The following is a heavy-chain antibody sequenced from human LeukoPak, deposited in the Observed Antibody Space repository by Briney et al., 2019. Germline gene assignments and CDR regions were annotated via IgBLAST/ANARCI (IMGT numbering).Heavy chain of an antibody. Sequence: SETLSLTCTVYGGSFSGYYWSWIRQPPGKGLEWIGEINHSGSTNYNPSLKSRVTISVDTSKNQFSLKLSSVTAADTAVYYCARTPFPRYCSSTSCYTRGGYFDYWGQGTLVTVSS. J-gene: IGHJ4*02. CDR3: ARTPFPRYCSSTSCYTRGGYFDY. CDR2: INHSGST. D-gene: IGHD2-2*02. V-gene: IGHV4-34*01. CDR1: GGSFSGYY.